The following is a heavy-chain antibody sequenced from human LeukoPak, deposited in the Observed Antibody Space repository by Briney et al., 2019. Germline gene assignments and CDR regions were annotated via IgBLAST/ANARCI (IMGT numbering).Heavy chain of an antibody. CDR2: MNPDSGYT. V-gene: IGHV1-8*03. J-gene: IGHJ4*02. Sequence: EASVKVSCKASGYTFSTYDINWVRQAPGQGLEWMGWMNPDSGYTGYAQKFQGRVTITRNTSISTVYMELSSLRSDDTAVYYCARVAGSIDYWGQGTLVTVSS. CDR1: GYTFSTYD. CDR3: ARVAGSIDY. D-gene: IGHD6-19*01.